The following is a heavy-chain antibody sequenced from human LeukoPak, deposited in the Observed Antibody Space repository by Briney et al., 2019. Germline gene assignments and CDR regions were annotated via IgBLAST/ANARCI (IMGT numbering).Heavy chain of an antibody. J-gene: IGHJ4*02. CDR3: ARKPRSTSCYRW. D-gene: IGHD2-2*01. V-gene: IGHV4-34*01. Sequence: PSETLSLTCTVSGGSISSYYWSWIRQPPGKGLEWIGEINHSGSTNYNPSLKSRVTISVDTPKNQFSLKLSSVTAADTAVYYCARKPRSTSCYRWWGQGTLVTVSS. CDR1: GGSISSYY. CDR2: INHSGST.